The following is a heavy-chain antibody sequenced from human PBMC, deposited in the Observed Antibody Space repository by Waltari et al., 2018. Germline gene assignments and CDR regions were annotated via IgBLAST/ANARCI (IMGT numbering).Heavy chain of an antibody. D-gene: IGHD4-17*01. J-gene: IGHJ4*02. CDR3: ARRDGPQTSY. Sequence: QVQLQQWGAGLLKPSETLSLTCAVYGGSFSGYYWSWIRQPPGKGLEWIGDIKHSGSANNSPSLKSRVTKSVDTSKNQFSLRLSSGTAAETAVYYCARRDGPQTSYWGQGTLVTVSS. CDR2: IKHSGSA. CDR1: GGSFSGYY. V-gene: IGHV4-34*01.